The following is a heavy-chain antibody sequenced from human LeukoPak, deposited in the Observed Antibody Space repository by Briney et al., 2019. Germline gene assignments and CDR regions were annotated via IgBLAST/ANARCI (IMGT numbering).Heavy chain of an antibody. Sequence: GSLRLSCAASGFTFSSYSMNWVRQAPGKGLEWVSSISSSSSYIYYADSVKGRFTISRDNAKNSLYLQVNSLRAEDTAVYYCARVSQQNTIFGVVIIRLDAFDIWGQGTMVTVSS. CDR2: ISSSSSYI. D-gene: IGHD3-3*01. J-gene: IGHJ3*02. CDR3: ARVSQQNTIFGVVIIRLDAFDI. CDR1: GFTFSSYS. V-gene: IGHV3-21*01.